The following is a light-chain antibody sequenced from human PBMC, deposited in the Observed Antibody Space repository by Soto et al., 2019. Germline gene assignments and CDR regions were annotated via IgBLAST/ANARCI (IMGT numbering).Light chain of an antibody. V-gene: IGKV1-33*01. CDR1: QDISNY. CDR3: QQFANLPLT. CDR2: DAS. Sequence: DIQMTQSPSSLSASVGDRVTITCQASQDISNYLNWYQQKPGKAPKILLYDASVLEAGVPSRFSGGGSGTHFTLTISSLQAEDVATYYCQQFANLPLTFGGGTKAAIK. J-gene: IGKJ4*01.